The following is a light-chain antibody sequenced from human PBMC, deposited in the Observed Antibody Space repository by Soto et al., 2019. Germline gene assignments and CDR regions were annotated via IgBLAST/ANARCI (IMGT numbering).Light chain of an antibody. Sequence: EIVLTQSPASLSLSAWERATLLCRASQSVDSYLVWYQQKPGQAPRLLIFGASNRATGIPARFSGSGSGTDFTLTINNLEPEDFAVYYCQQRDSWPITFGQGTRLEIK. CDR1: QSVDSY. CDR3: QQRDSWPIT. V-gene: IGKV3-11*01. CDR2: GAS. J-gene: IGKJ5*01.